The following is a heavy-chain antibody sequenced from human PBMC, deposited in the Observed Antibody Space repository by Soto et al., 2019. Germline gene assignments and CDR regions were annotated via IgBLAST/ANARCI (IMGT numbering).Heavy chain of an antibody. CDR3: ARAERYDYIWGSYRSLGPFDY. J-gene: IGHJ4*02. D-gene: IGHD3-16*02. V-gene: IGHV1-69*02. Sequence: SVKVSCKASGGTFSSYTISWVRQAPGQGLEWMGRIIPILGIANYAQKFQGRVTITADKSTSTAYMELSSLRSEDTAVYYCARAERYDYIWGSYRSLGPFDYWGQGTLVTAPQ. CDR2: IIPILGIA. CDR1: GGTFSSYT.